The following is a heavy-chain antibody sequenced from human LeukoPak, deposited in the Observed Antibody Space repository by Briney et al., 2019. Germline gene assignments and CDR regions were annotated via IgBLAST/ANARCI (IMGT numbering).Heavy chain of an antibody. J-gene: IGHJ4*02. V-gene: IGHV3-30*04. CDR1: GFTFSNYA. Sequence: PGGSLRLSCAASGFTFSNYALSWVRQAPGKGLEWVAVISYDGSNKYYADSVKGRFTISRDNSKNTLYLQMNSLRAEDTAVYYCAREWRDYCFDYWGQGTLVTVSS. CDR3: AREWRDYCFDY. D-gene: IGHD3/OR15-3a*01. CDR2: ISYDGSNK.